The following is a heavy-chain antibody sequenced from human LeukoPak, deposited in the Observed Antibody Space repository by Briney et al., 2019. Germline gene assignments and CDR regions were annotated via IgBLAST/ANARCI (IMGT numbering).Heavy chain of an antibody. J-gene: IGHJ4*02. CDR2: ISAYNGNT. CDR3: ARGGDYGDSSRDY. Sequence: ASVKFSCKASGYTFTSSGISGVRRAPGQGREGMGWISAYNGNTNYAQKLKGRVTITTDTSTSTAYMELRSLRSDDTAVYYCARGGDYGDSSRDYWGRGTRVTVSS. V-gene: IGHV1-18*01. D-gene: IGHD4-17*01. CDR1: GYTFTSSG.